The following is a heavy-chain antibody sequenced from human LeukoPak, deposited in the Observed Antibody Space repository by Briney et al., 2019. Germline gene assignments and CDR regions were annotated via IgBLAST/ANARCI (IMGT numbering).Heavy chain of an antibody. D-gene: IGHD6-19*01. CDR3: ARDRGYSSGWYQY. CDR2: ISSSSYI. CDR1: GFTFSSYS. J-gene: IGHJ4*02. Sequence: PGGSLRLSCAASGFTFSSYSMNWVRQAPGKGLEWVSSISSSSYIYYADSVKGRFTISRDNAKNSLYLQMNSLRAEDTAVYYCARDRGYSSGWYQYWGQGTLVTVSS. V-gene: IGHV3-21*01.